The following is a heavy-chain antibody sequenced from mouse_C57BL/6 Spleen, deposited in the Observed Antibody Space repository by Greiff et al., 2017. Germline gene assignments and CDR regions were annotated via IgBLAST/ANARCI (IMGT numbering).Heavy chain of an antibody. J-gene: IGHJ2*01. D-gene: IGHD1-1*01. Sequence: VKLMESGAELMKPGASVKLSCKATGYTFTGYWIEWVKQRPGHGLEWIGEILPGSGSTNYNEKFKGKATFTADTSSNTAYMQLSSLTTEDSAIYYCARAESITTVVAPNYFDYWGQGTTLTVSS. CDR3: ARAESITTVVAPNYFDY. CDR1: GYTFTGYW. V-gene: IGHV1-9*01. CDR2: ILPGSGST.